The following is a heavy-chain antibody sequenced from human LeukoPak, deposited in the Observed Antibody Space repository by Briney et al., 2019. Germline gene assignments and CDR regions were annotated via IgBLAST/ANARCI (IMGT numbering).Heavy chain of an antibody. CDR2: IYYSGST. CDR3: AREARDSSGYWIDY. D-gene: IGHD3-22*01. CDR1: GGSISSYY. V-gene: IGHV4-59*12. Sequence: PSETLSLTCTVSGGSISSYYWSWIRQPPGKGLEWIGYIYYSGSTNYNPSLKSRVTISVDTSKNQFSLKLSSVTAADTAVYYCAREARDSSGYWIDYWGQGTLVTVSS. J-gene: IGHJ4*02.